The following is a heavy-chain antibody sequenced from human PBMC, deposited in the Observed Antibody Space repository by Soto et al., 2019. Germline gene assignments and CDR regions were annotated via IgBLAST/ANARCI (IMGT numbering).Heavy chain of an antibody. Sequence: ASVKVSCKASGNTFTDFYMHWVRQAPGQGLEWMGWISAYNGNTNYAQKLQGRVTMTTDTSTSTAYMELRSLRSDDTAVYYCARINNCGGDCYSSFDYWGQGTLVTVSS. D-gene: IGHD2-21*02. V-gene: IGHV1-18*04. CDR2: ISAYNGNT. CDR1: GNTFTDFY. CDR3: ARINNCGGDCYSSFDY. J-gene: IGHJ4*02.